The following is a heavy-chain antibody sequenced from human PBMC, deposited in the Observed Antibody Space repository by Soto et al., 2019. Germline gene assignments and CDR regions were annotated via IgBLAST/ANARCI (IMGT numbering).Heavy chain of an antibody. CDR3: ARHLSLGYCSSTSCSHFDY. V-gene: IGHV1-8*01. J-gene: IGHJ4*01. CDR2: MNPNSGNT. Sequence: ASVKVSCKASGYTFTSFGISWVRQATGQGLEWMGWMNPNSGNTGYAQNFQGRVTMTRNTSINTAYMELSSLRSEDTAVYYCARHLSLGYCSSTSCSHFDYWG. CDR1: GYTFTSFG. D-gene: IGHD2-2*01.